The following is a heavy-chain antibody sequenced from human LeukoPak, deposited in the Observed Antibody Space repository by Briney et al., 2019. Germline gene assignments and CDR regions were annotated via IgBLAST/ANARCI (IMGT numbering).Heavy chain of an antibody. V-gene: IGHV3-15*01. J-gene: IGHJ4*02. D-gene: IGHD5-18*01. Sequence: GGSLRLSCAASGFTFSNAWMSWVCQAPGKGLEWVGRIKSKTDGGTTDYAAPVKGRFTISRDDSKNTLYLQMNSLKTEDTAVYYCTTDDSVDTSDYWGQGTLVTVSS. CDR3: TTDDSVDTSDY. CDR2: IKSKTDGGTT. CDR1: GFTFSNAW.